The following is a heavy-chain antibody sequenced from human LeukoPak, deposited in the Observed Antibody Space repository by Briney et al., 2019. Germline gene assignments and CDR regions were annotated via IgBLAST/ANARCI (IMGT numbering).Heavy chain of an antibody. Sequence: SEALSLTCTVSGGSISSYYWSWIRQPPGKGLEWIGYIYYSGSTNYNPSLKSRVTISVDTSKNQFSLKLSSVTAADTAVYYCARGPYYDFWSGYYSIYYFDYWGQGTLVTVSS. CDR1: GGSISSYY. CDR3: ARGPYYDFWSGYYSIYYFDY. CDR2: IYYSGST. J-gene: IGHJ4*02. D-gene: IGHD3-3*01. V-gene: IGHV4-59*01.